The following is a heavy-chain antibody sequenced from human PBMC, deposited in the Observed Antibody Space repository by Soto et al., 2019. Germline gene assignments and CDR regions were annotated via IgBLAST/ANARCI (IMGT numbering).Heavy chain of an antibody. V-gene: IGHV4-59*01. J-gene: IGHJ4*02. CDR3: ARGQLGGRYLRLPHYFDY. D-gene: IGHD5-18*01. CDR2: IYYSGST. CDR1: GGSISSYY. Sequence: QVQLQESGPGLVKPSETLSLTCTVSGGSISSYYWSWIRQPPGKGLEWIGYIYYSGSTNYNPSLKSRVTISVDTSKNQFSLKLSSVTAADTAVYYCARGQLGGRYLRLPHYFDYWGQGTLVTVSS.